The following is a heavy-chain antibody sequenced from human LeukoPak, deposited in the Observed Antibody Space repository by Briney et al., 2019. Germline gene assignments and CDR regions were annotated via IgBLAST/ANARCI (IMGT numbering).Heavy chain of an antibody. CDR1: SGSISSYY. Sequence: SETLSPTCTVSSGSISSYYWSWIRQPPGKGLEWIGYIYYSGSTKYNPSRKSRVTISVDTSKNQFSLNLSSVTAADTALYYCARRDSSGYYNYWGQGTLVTVSS. CDR2: IYYSGST. V-gene: IGHV4-59*08. D-gene: IGHD3-22*01. J-gene: IGHJ4*02. CDR3: ARRDSSGYYNY.